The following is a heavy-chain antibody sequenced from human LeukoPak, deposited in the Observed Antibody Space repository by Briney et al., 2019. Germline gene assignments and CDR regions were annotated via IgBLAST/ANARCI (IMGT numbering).Heavy chain of an antibody. V-gene: IGHV4-61*01. CDR2: IYYIGST. CDR1: GGSVSSGSYY. Sequence: PSETLSLTCTVSGGSVSSGSYYWSWIRQPPGKGLEWIAYIYYIGSTNSNPSLKSRVTISVDTSKNQFSLKLTSVTAADTAVYYCARRRLSTAFDYWGQGTLVTVSS. D-gene: IGHD4-17*01. CDR3: ARRRLSTAFDY. J-gene: IGHJ4*02.